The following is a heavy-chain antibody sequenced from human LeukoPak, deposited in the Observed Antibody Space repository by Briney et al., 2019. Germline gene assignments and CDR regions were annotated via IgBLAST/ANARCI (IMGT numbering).Heavy chain of an antibody. V-gene: IGHV3-30*04. CDR2: ISHDGSNK. CDR3: ARVGYDYNWYGAFDI. D-gene: IGHD1-1*01. J-gene: IGHJ3*02. CDR1: AFTFSGYS. Sequence: GRSLRLSCVVSAFTFSGYSMHWVRQAPGKGLEWVAFISHDGSNKYCADSLKGRFTISRDNSKNTLFLQMNSLRPEDTAVYYCARVGYDYNWYGAFDIWGQGTMVTVSS.